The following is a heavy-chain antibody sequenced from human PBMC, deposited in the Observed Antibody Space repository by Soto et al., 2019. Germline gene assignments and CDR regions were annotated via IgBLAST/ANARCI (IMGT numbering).Heavy chain of an antibody. D-gene: IGHD3-3*01. CDR3: ARGRSYDFWSGYYGGRGYYYYYMDV. CDR2: MNPNSGNT. CDR1: GYTFTSYD. J-gene: IGHJ6*03. Sequence: ASVKVSCKASGYTFTSYDINWVRQATGQGLEWMGWMNPNSGNTGYAQKFQGRVTMTRNTSISTAYMELSSLRSEDTAVYYCARGRSYDFWSGYYGGRGYYYYYMDVWGKGTTVTVS. V-gene: IGHV1-8*01.